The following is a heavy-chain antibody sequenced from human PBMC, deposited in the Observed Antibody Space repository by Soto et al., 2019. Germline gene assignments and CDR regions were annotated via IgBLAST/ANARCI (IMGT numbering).Heavy chain of an antibody. CDR2: INAGNGNT. CDR1: GYTFTNYA. V-gene: IGHV1-3*01. Sequence: ASVKVSCKASGYTFTNYAMHWVRQAPGQRLQWMGWINAGNGNTKYSQKFQGRVTITRDTSASTAYMELSSLRSEDTAVYYCARVSGYYLPDYWGQGTLVTVSS. CDR3: ARVSGYYLPDY. D-gene: IGHD5-12*01. J-gene: IGHJ4*02.